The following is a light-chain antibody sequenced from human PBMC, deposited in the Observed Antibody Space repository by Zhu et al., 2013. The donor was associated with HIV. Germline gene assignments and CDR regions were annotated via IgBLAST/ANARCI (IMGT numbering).Light chain of an antibody. CDR2: TTS. V-gene: IGKV3-11*01. J-gene: IGKJ4*01. Sequence: EIVLTQSPATLSLSPGERATLSCRASQSVSSHLAWYQQKPGQAPRLLIYTTSNRATGIPARFSGSGSGTDFTLTISSLEPEDFAVYYCQQRSSWPLTFGGGTKVEIK. CDR3: QQRSSWPLT. CDR1: QSVSSH.